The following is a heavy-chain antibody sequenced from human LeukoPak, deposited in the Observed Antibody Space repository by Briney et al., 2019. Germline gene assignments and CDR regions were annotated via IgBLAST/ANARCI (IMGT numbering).Heavy chain of an antibody. CDR3: AKHVLLWFGESHFDY. Sequence: GGSLRLSCAASGFTFSSYAMSWVRQAPGKGLEWVSAISGSGGSTYYADSVKGRFTISRDNSKNTLYLQMNSLRAEDTAVYYCAKHVLLWFGESHFDYLGQGTLVTVSS. CDR1: GFTFSSYA. V-gene: IGHV3-23*01. D-gene: IGHD3-10*01. J-gene: IGHJ4*02. CDR2: ISGSGGST.